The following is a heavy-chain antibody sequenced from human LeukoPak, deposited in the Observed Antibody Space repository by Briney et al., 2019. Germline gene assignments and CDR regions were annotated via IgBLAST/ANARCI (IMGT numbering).Heavy chain of an antibody. D-gene: IGHD2-15*01. Sequence: GGSLTLSCAASGFTFSSYAISWVRQAPGKGLEWVSAISGSGGSTYYADSVKGRFTISRDNSKNTLYLQMNSLRAEDTAVYYCAKVGTYCSGGSCYSEDAFDIWGQGTMVTVSS. CDR2: ISGSGGST. J-gene: IGHJ3*02. V-gene: IGHV3-23*01. CDR1: GFTFSSYA. CDR3: AKVGTYCSGGSCYSEDAFDI.